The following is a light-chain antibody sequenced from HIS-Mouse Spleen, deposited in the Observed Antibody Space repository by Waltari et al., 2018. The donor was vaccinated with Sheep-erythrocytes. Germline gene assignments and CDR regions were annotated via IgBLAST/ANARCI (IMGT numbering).Light chain of an antibody. Sequence: QLVLTQSPSASASLGASVKLTCTLSSGHSRYAIPWHQQQPEKGPRYLMKLNSDGSHSKGDGIPDRFSGSSSGAERYLTISSLQSEDEADYYCQTWGTGIRVFGGGTKLTVI. CDR3: QTWGTGIRV. J-gene: IGLJ2*01. V-gene: IGLV4-69*01. CDR2: LNSDGSH. CDR1: SGHSRYA.